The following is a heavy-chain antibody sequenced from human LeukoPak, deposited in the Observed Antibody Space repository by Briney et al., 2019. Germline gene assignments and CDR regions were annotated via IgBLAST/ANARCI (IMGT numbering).Heavy chain of an antibody. V-gene: IGHV3-21*01. CDR2: ISRGSNYI. D-gene: IGHD5-24*01. CDR3: ARGEKNYGYYYFDY. CDR1: GFTFSSYS. Sequence: PGGSLRLSCAASGFTFSSYSMNWVRQAPGKGLEWVSSISRGSNYIYYADSVKGRFTISRDNAKNSLYLQINSLRAEDTSVYYCARGEKNYGYYYFDYWGQGTLVTVSS. J-gene: IGHJ4*02.